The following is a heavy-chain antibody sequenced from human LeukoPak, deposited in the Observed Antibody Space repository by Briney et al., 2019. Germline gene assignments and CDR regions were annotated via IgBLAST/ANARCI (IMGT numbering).Heavy chain of an antibody. V-gene: IGHV3-7*01. D-gene: IGHD3-22*01. CDR2: IKQDGSEK. J-gene: IGHJ6*02. CDR1: GFTFSSYW. Sequence: GGSLRLSCAASGFTFSSYWMSWVRQAPGKGLEWVANIKQDGSEKYYVDSVKGRFTISRDNVKNSLYLQMNSLRAEDTAVYYCARYYYDSSGYYYYYYYGMDVWGQGTTVTVSS. CDR3: ARYYYDSSGYYYYYYYGMDV.